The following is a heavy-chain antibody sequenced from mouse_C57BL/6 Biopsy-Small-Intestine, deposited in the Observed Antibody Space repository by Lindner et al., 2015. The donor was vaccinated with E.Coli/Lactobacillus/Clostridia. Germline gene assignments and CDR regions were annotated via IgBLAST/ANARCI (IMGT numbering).Heavy chain of an antibody. CDR3: ARGTYDYFDY. D-gene: IGHD1-1*02. CDR2: IYPGGGYT. Sequence: QLQESGAELVRPGTSVKMSCKASEYTFTNYWIGWAKQRPGHGLEWIGDIYPGGGYTNYNEKFKGKATLTADKSSSTAYMQFSSLTSEDSAIYYCARGTYDYFDYWGQGTTLTVSS. CDR1: EYTFTNYW. J-gene: IGHJ2*01. V-gene: IGHV1-63*01.